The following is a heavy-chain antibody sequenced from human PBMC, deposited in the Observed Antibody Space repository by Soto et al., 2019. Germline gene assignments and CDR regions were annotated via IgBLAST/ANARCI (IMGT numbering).Heavy chain of an antibody. Sequence: EVQLVESAGGLGKPGGSLRLSCVASGFSFNEAWMHWVRQAPGQGLECVGRIKTSAGGGETNYAAPVQGRFTISRDDSKNTLYLHMNSLRTEDTAIYYCTTGSVEGIWGQGNTVIVSS. V-gene: IGHV3-15*07. CDR3: TTGSVEGI. CDR1: GFSFNEAW. J-gene: IGHJ6*02. D-gene: IGHD2-15*01. CDR2: IKTSAGGGET.